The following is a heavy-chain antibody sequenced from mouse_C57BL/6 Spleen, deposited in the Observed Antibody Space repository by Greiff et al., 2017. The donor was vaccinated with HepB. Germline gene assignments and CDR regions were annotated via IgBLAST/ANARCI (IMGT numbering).Heavy chain of an antibody. D-gene: IGHD2-5*01. CDR3: ARYYSNYDWYFDV. CDR1: GYTFTSYG. CDR2: IYPRSGNT. Sequence: VQLVESGAELARPGASVKLSCKASGYTFTSYGISWVKQRTGQGLEWIGEIYPRSGNTYYNEKFKGKATLTADKSSSTAYMELRSLTSEDSAVYFCARYYSNYDWYFDVWGTGTTVTVSS. J-gene: IGHJ1*03. V-gene: IGHV1-81*01.